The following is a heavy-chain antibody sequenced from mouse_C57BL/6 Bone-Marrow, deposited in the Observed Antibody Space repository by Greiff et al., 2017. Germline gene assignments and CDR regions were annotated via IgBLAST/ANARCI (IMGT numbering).Heavy chain of an antibody. Sequence: VMLVESGPGLVQPSQSLSITCTVSGFSLTSYGVHWVRQSPGKGLEWLGVIWRGGSTDYNAAFMSRLSITKDNSKSQVFFKMNSLQADDTAIYYCAKTFYGNYWYFDVWGTGTTVTVSS. CDR2: IWRGGST. CDR1: GFSLTSYG. D-gene: IGHD2-10*01. J-gene: IGHJ1*03. CDR3: AKTFYGNYWYFDV. V-gene: IGHV2-5*01.